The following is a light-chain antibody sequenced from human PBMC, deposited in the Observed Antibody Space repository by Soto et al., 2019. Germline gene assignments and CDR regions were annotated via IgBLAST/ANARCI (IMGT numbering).Light chain of an antibody. CDR2: GAV. CDR3: QQQEISIT. J-gene: IGKJ5*01. Sequence: VMTQCPDTPCLSLGERATLSCGASQSLSSSYYAWYQHQPGQVPSLLIYGAVTRATGIPDRFSGGGSGTVFSITTSRLPPDYGAFYYRQQQEISITLGQGTRLEIK. CDR1: QSLSSSY. V-gene: IGKV3-20*01.